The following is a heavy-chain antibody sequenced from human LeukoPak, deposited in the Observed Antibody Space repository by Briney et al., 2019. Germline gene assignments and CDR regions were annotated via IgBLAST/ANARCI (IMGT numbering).Heavy chain of an antibody. CDR2: VHHSGST. V-gene: IGHV4-4*02. Sequence: PSGTRSLTCAVSGASISSPDWWSWVRQPPGTGLEWFGEVHHSGSTNYNPSLKSRVTKSLDKSNNQFSLKLSSVTAADTAVCYCADLWGRGTLVTVSS. CDR3: ADL. CDR1: GASISSPDW. J-gene: IGHJ2*01.